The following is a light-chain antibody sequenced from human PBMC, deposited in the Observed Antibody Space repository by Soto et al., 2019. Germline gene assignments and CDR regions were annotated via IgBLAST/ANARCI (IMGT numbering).Light chain of an antibody. CDR1: SSDVSGYNY. Sequence: QSVLAQPASVSGSPGQSITISCTGTSSDVSGYNYVSWYQQHPGKAPKLMIYEVSNRPSGVSNRFSGSKSGNTASLTISGLQAEDEADYYCSSYTSSSAWVFGTGTKVTVL. CDR3: SSYTSSSAWV. V-gene: IGLV2-14*01. CDR2: EVS. J-gene: IGLJ1*01.